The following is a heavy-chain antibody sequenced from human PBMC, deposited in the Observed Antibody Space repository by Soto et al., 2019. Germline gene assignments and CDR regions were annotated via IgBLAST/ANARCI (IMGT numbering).Heavy chain of an antibody. CDR3: AKETDGGFLEWSFDY. CDR1: GFTFSSYG. Sequence: PGGSLRLSCAASGFTFSSYGMHWVRQAPGKGLEWVAVISYDGSNKYYADSVKGRFTISRDNSKNTLYLQMNSLRAEDTAVYYCAKETDGGFLEWSFDYWGQGTLVTAPQ. J-gene: IGHJ4*02. CDR2: ISYDGSNK. V-gene: IGHV3-30*18. D-gene: IGHD3-3*01.